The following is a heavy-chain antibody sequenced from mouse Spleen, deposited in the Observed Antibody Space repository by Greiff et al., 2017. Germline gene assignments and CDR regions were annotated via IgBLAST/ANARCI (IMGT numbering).Heavy chain of an antibody. CDR3: ARYYGSSYLYYFDY. V-gene: IGHV1-85*01. J-gene: IGHJ2*01. D-gene: IGHD1-1*01. CDR2: IYPRDGST. CDR1: GYTFTSYD. Sequence: QVQLQQSGPELVKPGASVKLSCKASGYTFTSYDINWVKQRPGQGLEWIGWIYPRDGSTKYNEKFKGKATLTVDTSSSTAYMELHSLTSEDSAVYFCARYYGSSYLYYFDYWGQGTTLTVSS.